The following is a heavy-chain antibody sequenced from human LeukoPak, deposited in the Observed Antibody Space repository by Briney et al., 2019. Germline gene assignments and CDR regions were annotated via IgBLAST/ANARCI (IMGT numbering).Heavy chain of an antibody. CDR2: IYYCGST. V-gene: IGHV4-59*13. CDR3: ARGVATFYGSGRDFYYYMDV. CDR1: GGPISSYY. D-gene: IGHD3-10*01. J-gene: IGHJ6*03. Sequence: SETLSLTCTVSGGPISSYYGSWIRKSPGKGLEWIGFIYYCGSTNNNPSLKSRVTISIDTSKNQFSLRLSSVTAADTAVYYCARGVATFYGSGRDFYYYMDVWGKGTTVTISS.